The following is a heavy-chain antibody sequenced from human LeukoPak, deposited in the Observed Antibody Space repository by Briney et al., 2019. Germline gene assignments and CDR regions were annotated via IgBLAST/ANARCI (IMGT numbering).Heavy chain of an antibody. D-gene: IGHD3-10*01. CDR2: INPNSGGT. CDR3: ARDYHGSGSYLYNWFDP. V-gene: IGHV1-2*02. J-gene: IGHJ5*02. CDR1: GYTFTGYY. Sequence: ASVKVSCKASGYTFTGYYMHWVRQAPGQGLEWMGWINPNSGGTNYAQKFQGRVTMTRDTSISTAYMELSRLRSDDTAVYYCARDYHGSGSYLYNWFDPWGQGTLVTVS.